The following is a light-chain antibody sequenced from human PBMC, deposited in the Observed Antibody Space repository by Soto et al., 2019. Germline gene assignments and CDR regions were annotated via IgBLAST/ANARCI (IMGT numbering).Light chain of an antibody. CDR2: HAS. Sequence: ETVMTQSPASLSVSPGERATLSCRASHSVSNNLAWSQQKPGQAPRLLIYHASTRAPGIPARFSGSGSGTELTLTISSVQSEDSAVYYCQHYNSWPLTFGGGTKVEIK. V-gene: IGKV3-15*01. CDR3: QHYNSWPLT. CDR1: HSVSNN. J-gene: IGKJ4*01.